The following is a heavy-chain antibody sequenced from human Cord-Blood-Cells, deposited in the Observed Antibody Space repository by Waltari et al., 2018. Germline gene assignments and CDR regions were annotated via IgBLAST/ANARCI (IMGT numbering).Heavy chain of an antibody. Sequence: VQLVESGGGLVKPGGSLRLSCAASGFTFSNAWMSWVRQAPGKGLEEVGRVKSKTDGGTTDYAAPVKGRFTISRDDSKNTLYLQMNSLKTEDTVVYYCTLHYSGSYFDYWGQGTLVTVSS. D-gene: IGHD1-26*01. CDR3: TLHYSGSYFDY. V-gene: IGHV3-15*01. J-gene: IGHJ4*02. CDR1: GFTFSNAW. CDR2: VKSKTDGGTT.